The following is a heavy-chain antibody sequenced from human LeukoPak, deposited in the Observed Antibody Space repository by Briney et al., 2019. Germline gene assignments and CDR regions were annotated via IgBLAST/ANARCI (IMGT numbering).Heavy chain of an antibody. CDR3: ARVSGWYRYDAFDI. J-gene: IGHJ3*02. CDR2: IKQDGSEK. CDR1: GFTFSSYW. D-gene: IGHD6-19*01. V-gene: IGHV3-7*01. Sequence: GGSLRLSSAASGFTFSSYWMSWVRQAPGKGLEWVANIKQDGSEKYYVDSVKGRFTISRDNAKNSLYLQMNSLRAEDTAVYYCARVSGWYRYDAFDIWGQGTMVSVSS.